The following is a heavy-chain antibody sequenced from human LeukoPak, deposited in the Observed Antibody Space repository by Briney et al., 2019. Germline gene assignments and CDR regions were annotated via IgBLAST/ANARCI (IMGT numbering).Heavy chain of an antibody. D-gene: IGHD3-16*02. Sequence: SGGSLRLSCAASGFTFSSYSMNWVRQAPGKGLEWVSYISSSSSTIYYADSVKGRFTISRDNAKNSLDLQMNSLRSEDTAVYYCVRDRGISFYFDYWGQGTLVTVSS. J-gene: IGHJ4*02. CDR2: ISSSSSTI. CDR3: VRDRGISFYFDY. V-gene: IGHV3-48*01. CDR1: GFTFSSYS.